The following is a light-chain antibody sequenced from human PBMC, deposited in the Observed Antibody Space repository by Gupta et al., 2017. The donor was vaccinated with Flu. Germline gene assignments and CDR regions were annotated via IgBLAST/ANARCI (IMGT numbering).Light chain of an antibody. CDR1: SSNIGSNI. CDR2: SNN. CDR3: AAWDDSLNGRV. Sequence: QSVLTQPPSASGTPGQRGTISCSGSSSNIGSNIVNWYQQFPGTAPKLLMYSNNQRPSGVPDRFSGSKSGTSASRAISGLQSEDEADYYCAAWDDSLNGRVFGGGTKLTVL. J-gene: IGLJ3*02. V-gene: IGLV1-44*01.